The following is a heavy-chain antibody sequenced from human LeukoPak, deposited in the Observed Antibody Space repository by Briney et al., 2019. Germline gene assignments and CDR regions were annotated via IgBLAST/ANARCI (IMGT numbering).Heavy chain of an antibody. CDR1: GFIFSSYA. CDR2: ISGGGDST. CDR3: AKVPSYYGYYYYMDV. V-gene: IGHV3-23*01. D-gene: IGHD1-26*01. J-gene: IGHJ6*03. Sequence: GGSLRLSCAASGFIFSSYALNWVRQDPGKGLEWVSAISGGGDSTYYADSVKGRFTISRDNSKNTLYLQMNSLRAEDTAVYYCAKVPSYYGYYYYMDVWGKGTTVTVSS.